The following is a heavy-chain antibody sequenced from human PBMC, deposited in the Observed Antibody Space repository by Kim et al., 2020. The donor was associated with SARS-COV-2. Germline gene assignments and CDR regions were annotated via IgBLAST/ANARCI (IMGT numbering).Heavy chain of an antibody. J-gene: IGHJ6*03. CDR3: AIGPVGATSYYYYMDV. CDR2: FDPEDGET. CDR1: GYTLTELS. Sequence: ASVKVSCKVSGYTLTELSMHWVRQAPGKGLEWMGGFDPEDGETIYAQKFQGRVTMTEDTSTDTAYMELNSLRSEDTAVYYCAIGPVGATSYYYYMDVWGKGTTVTVSS. D-gene: IGHD1-26*01. V-gene: IGHV1-24*01.